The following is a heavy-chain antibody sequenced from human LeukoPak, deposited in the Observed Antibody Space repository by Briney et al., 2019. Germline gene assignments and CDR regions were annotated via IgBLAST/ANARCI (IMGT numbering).Heavy chain of an antibody. CDR1: GFTFSSYS. J-gene: IGHJ4*02. Sequence: GGSLRLSCAASGFTFSSYSMNWVRQAPGKGLEWVSSITRSSYIYYADSVTGRFTVSRDNSKNTVDLQMNNLRVDDTAIYYCAKDHANTPVVTNWGQGILVSVSS. CDR2: ITRSSYI. V-gene: IGHV3-21*04. D-gene: IGHD2-21*02. CDR3: AKDHANTPVVTN.